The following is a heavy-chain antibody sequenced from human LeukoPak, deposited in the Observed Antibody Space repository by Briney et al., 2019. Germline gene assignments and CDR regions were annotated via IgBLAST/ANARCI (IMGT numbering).Heavy chain of an antibody. CDR1: GYTFTSYG. CDR2: ISAYNGNT. Sequence: ASVTVSCKASGYTFTSYGISWVRQAPGQGLEWMGWISAYNGNTNYAQKLQGRVNITTDPSTRTAYTELGSLRPDDHAVLSCARVNRGGSWYWHYYYYYMDVWGKGTTVTGSS. CDR3: ARVNRGGSWYWHYYYYYMDV. J-gene: IGHJ6*03. D-gene: IGHD6-13*01. V-gene: IGHV1-18*01.